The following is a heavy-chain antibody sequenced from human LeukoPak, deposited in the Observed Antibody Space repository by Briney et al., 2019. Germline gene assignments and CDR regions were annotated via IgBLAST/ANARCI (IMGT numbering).Heavy chain of an antibody. CDR3: AVVDTAMVSYYYYGMDV. D-gene: IGHD5-18*01. CDR1: GYTFTCYY. V-gene: IGHV1-2*02. J-gene: IGHJ6*01. CDR2: INPNSGGT. Sequence: GASVKVSCKASGYTFTCYYMHWVRQAPGQGLEWMGWINPNSGGTNYAQKFQGRVTMTRDTYISTAYMELSRLRSDDTAVYYCAVVDTAMVSYYYYGMDVWGQGTTVTVSS.